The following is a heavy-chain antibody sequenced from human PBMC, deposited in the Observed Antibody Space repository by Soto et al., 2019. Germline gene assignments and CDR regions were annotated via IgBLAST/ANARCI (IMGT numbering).Heavy chain of an antibody. J-gene: IGHJ4*02. CDR3: AKRVAASGSGWDY. CDR2: ISSNGADR. D-gene: IGHD6-13*01. Sequence: EVQLLESGGGLVQPGESLRLSCAASGFTFSTYAMTWVRQAPGKGLEWVSGISSNGADRYYADSVRGRFTISRDNSKNTLYLQMNSLRAEDTALYYCAKRVAASGSGWDYWGQGTLVTVSS. V-gene: IGHV3-23*01. CDR1: GFTFSTYA.